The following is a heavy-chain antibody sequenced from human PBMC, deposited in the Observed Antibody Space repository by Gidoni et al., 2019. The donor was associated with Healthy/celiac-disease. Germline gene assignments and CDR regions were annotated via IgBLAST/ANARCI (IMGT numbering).Heavy chain of an antibody. D-gene: IGHD3-22*01. CDR3: ARGGDYYDPRSGAFDI. CDR1: GFTFSSYG. V-gene: IGHV3-33*01. Sequence: QVQLVESGGGVVQPGRSLRLSCAASGFTFSSYGMPWVRQAPGKGLEWVAVIWYDGSNKYYADSVKGRFTISRDNSKNTLYLQMNSLRAEDTAVYYCARGGDYYDPRSGAFDIWGQGTMVTVSS. CDR2: IWYDGSNK. J-gene: IGHJ3*02.